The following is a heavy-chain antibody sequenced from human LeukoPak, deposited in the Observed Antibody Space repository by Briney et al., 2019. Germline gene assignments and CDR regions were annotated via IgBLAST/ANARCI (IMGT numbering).Heavy chain of an antibody. Sequence: QTLSLTCAISGDSVSSNNGAWNWIRQSPSRGLEWLGRTYYRSKWYNDYAESLISRITISPVTSKTQFSLQLYSVTPEDTAVYYCARDVGTTGWHTFDYWGQGTLVTVSS. D-gene: IGHD3-9*01. CDR3: ARDVGTTGWHTFDY. V-gene: IGHV6-1*01. J-gene: IGHJ4*02. CDR1: GDSVSSNNGA. CDR2: TYYRSKWYN.